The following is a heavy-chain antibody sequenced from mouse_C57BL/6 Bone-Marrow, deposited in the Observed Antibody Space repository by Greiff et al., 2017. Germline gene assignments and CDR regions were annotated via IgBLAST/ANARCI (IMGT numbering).Heavy chain of an antibody. CDR2: IYPGRGST. CDR1: GYTFTSYW. D-gene: IGHD4-1*01. CDR3: ARSNWDGDFDY. J-gene: IGHJ2*01. Sequence: VQLQQPGAELVKPGASVKMSCKASGYTFTSYWLTWVKQRPGQGLAWIGDIYPGRGSTNYNEKFKSKATLTVDPSSSTDLMQLRILTSEDSAVYYCARSNWDGDFDYWGQGTTLTVSS. V-gene: IGHV1-55*01.